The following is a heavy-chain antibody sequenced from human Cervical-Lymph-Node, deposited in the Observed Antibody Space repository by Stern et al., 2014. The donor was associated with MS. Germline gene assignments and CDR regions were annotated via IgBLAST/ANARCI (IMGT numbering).Heavy chain of an antibody. CDR3: ARNSGSYFTAFDI. V-gene: IGHV3-30-3*01. Sequence: DQLVDSGGGVVQPGQSLRLSCAASGFTFSTYPMHWVRQAPGKGLEWAAVISYDGNNRYYADAVKGRFTISRDNSNHTLSLQMSSLRAEDTAVYYCARNSGSYFTAFDIWGQGTKVTVSS. CDR1: GFTFSTYP. J-gene: IGHJ3*02. D-gene: IGHD1-26*01. CDR2: ISYDGNNR.